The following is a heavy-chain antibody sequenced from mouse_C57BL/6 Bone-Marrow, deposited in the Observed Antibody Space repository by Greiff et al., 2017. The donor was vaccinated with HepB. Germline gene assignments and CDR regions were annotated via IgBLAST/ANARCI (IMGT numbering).Heavy chain of an antibody. D-gene: IGHD1-1*01. J-gene: IGHJ4*01. CDR2: IRLKSDNYAT. V-gene: IGHV6-3*01. Sequence: EVKVEESGGGLVQPGGSMKLSCVASGFTFSNYWMNWVRQSPEKGLEWVAQIRLKSDNYATHYAESVKGRFTISRDDSKSSVYLQMNNLRAEDTGIYYCTVDYGSSGAMDYWGQGTSVTVSS. CDR1: GFTFSNYW. CDR3: TVDYGSSGAMDY.